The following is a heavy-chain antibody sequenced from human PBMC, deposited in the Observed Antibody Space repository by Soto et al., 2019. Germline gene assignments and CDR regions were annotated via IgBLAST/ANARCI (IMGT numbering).Heavy chain of an antibody. CDR3: VKGEYYYDSSGYYPFDY. CDR1: GFTFSSYS. J-gene: IGHJ4*02. Sequence: GGSLRLSCSASGFTFSSYSMNWVRQAPGKGLEYVSSISTNGGSTHYADSVKGRFTISRDNSKNTQYLQMSSLRADDTAVYYCVKGEYYYDSSGYYPFDYWGQGTLVTVSS. D-gene: IGHD3-22*01. CDR2: ISTNGGST. V-gene: IGHV3-64D*06.